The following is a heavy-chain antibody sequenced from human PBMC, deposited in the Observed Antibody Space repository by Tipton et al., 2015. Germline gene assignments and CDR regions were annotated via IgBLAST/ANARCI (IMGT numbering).Heavy chain of an antibody. CDR1: GFTFSNYS. D-gene: IGHD1-26*01. Sequence: SLRLSCAASGFTFSNYSMNWVRQAPGKGLEWVSSISSRTSYIYYADSVKGRFTISRDNAKNALYLQMNSLRAEDTAVYYCARDQGSYYFDYWGQGTLVTVSS. CDR3: ARDQGSYYFDY. J-gene: IGHJ4*02. V-gene: IGHV3-21*01. CDR2: ISSRTSYI.